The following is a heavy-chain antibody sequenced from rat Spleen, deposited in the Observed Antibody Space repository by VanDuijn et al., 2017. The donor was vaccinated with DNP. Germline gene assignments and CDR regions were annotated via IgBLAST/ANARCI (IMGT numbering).Heavy chain of an antibody. J-gene: IGHJ4*01. CDR3: AKDRDGGFAMDA. Sequence: EVQLVESGGGLVQPGRSLKLSCAASGFTFSDYNMAWVRQAPKKGLEWVATIIYDGSSTYYRDSVKGRFTISRDNAKSTLYLQMNSLRSEDTATYYCAKDRDGGFAMDAWVQGTSVAISS. V-gene: IGHV5S10*01. CDR1: GFTFSDYN. CDR2: IIYDGSST. D-gene: IGHD1-11*01.